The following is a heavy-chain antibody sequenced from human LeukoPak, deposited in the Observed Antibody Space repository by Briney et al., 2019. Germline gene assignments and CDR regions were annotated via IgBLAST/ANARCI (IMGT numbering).Heavy chain of an antibody. J-gene: IGHJ5*01. Sequence: PSETLSLTCTVSRGSIRTADYYWAWVRQPPGEGLEWLGSIYFSGTPYFNPSLKSRVAVSIDTSKNQFSLKVISVNASDTAVYFCARTSSWYAGAWFDSWGQGTLVTVSS. V-gene: IGHV4-39*01. D-gene: IGHD6-13*01. CDR2: IYFSGTP. CDR1: RGSIRTADYY. CDR3: ARTSSWYAGAWFDS.